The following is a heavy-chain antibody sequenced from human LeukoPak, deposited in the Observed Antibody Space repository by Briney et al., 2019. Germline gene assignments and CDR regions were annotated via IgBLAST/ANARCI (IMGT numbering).Heavy chain of an antibody. CDR3: AKDQVWLDYDILTGYYKD. V-gene: IGHV3-49*04. J-gene: IGHJ4*02. Sequence: GGSLRLSCTASGFTFGDYAMSWVRQAPGKGLEWVGFIRSKAYGGTTEYAASVKGRFTISRDDSKSIAYLQMNSLRAEDTAVYYCAKDQVWLDYDILTGYYKDWGQGTLVTVSS. CDR2: IRSKAYGGTT. CDR1: GFTFGDYA. D-gene: IGHD3-9*01.